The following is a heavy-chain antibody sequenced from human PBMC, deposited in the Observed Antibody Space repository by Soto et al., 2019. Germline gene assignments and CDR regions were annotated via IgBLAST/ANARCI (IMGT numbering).Heavy chain of an antibody. V-gene: IGHV3-23*01. J-gene: IGHJ5*02. CDR1: GRTFTRAW. CDR3: AKDLDYDPWFDP. CDR2: ISGSGGGT. Sequence: GGSLRLSCVVSGRTFTRAWINWVRQAPGKGLEWVSAISGSGGGTYYADSVKGRFTISRDNSKNTLYLQMNSLRAEDTAVYYCAKDLDYDPWFDPWGQGTLVTVSS. D-gene: IGHD4-17*01.